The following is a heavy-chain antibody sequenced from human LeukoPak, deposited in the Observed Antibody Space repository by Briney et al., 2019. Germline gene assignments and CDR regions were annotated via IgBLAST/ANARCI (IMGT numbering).Heavy chain of an antibody. V-gene: IGHV3-23*01. D-gene: IGHD2-15*01. CDR1: GFTFSSYA. CDR3: AKWGCSGGSCYPFDY. J-gene: IGHJ4*02. CDR2: ISGTGNRT. Sequence: GGSLRLSCAASGFTFSSYAMGWVRQAPGKGLEWVSAISGTGNRTYYADSVKGRFTISRDNSRNTLYLQMNSLRAEDTAVYYCAKWGCSGGSCYPFDYWGQGTLVTVSS.